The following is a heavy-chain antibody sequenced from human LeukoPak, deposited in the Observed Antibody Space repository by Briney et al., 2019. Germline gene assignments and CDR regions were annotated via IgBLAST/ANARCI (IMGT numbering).Heavy chain of an antibody. CDR3: ARASSFHDSSCGY. D-gene: IGHD6-6*01. J-gene: IGHJ4*02. CDR2: ISCDGGNK. CDR1: GFTFSSYG. V-gene: IGHV3-30*03. Sequence: PGRSLRLSCAASGFTFSSYGMHWVRQAPGKGLEWVAVISCDGGNKYYADSVKGRFTISRDNSKNTLYLQMNSLRAEDTAVYYCARASSFHDSSCGYWGQGTLVTVSS.